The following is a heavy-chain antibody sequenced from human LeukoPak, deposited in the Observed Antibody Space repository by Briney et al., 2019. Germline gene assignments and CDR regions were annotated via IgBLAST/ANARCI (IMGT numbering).Heavy chain of an antibody. CDR1: GYSISSGYC. D-gene: IGHD3-10*01. CDR2: IYHSGST. J-gene: IGHJ6*03. CDR3: ARSAGPPGDYYYYMDV. Sequence: PSETLSLTCTVSGYSISSGYCWGWIRQPPGKGLEWIGSIYHSGSTYYNPSLKSRVTISVDTSKNQFSLKLSSVTAADTAVYYCARSAGPPGDYYYYMDVWGKGTTVTVSS. V-gene: IGHV4-38-2*02.